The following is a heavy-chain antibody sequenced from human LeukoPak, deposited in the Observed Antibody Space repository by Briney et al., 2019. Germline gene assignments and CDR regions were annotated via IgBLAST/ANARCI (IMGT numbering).Heavy chain of an antibody. CDR3: ARDNYAGANWFDP. CDR2: IIPIFGTA. J-gene: IGHJ5*02. D-gene: IGHD1-7*01. CDR1: GGTFSSYA. V-gene: IGHV1-69*05. Sequence: SVKVSCKASGGTFSSYAISWVRQAPGQGLEWMGGIIPIFGTANYAQKFQGRVTITTDESTSAAYMELSSLRSEDTAVYYCARDNYAGANWFDPWGQGTLVTVSS.